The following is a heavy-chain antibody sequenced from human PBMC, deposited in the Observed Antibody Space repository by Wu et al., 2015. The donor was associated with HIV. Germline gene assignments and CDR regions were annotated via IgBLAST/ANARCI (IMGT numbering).Heavy chain of an antibody. CDR2: INPYSGGT. D-gene: IGHD4-17*01. J-gene: IGHJ3*02. Sequence: QVQLVQSGAEVKKPGASVKVSCEASGYTFTGYYMHWVRQAPGQGLEWMGWINPYSGGTNYAQKFQGRVTMTRDTSISTAYMELSSLRSDDTAVYYCARVFGTTSHDAFDYLGPRDNGHRLF. CDR1: GYTFTGYY. CDR3: ARVFGTTSHDAFDY. V-gene: IGHV1-2*02.